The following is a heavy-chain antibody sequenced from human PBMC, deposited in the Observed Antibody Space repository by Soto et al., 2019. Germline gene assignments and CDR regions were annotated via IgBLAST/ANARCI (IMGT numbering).Heavy chain of an antibody. D-gene: IGHD6-13*01. CDR1: GYSFTSYW. Sequence: GESLKISCKGSGYSFTSYWIGWVRQMPGKGLEWMGIIYPGDSDTRYSPSFQGQVTISADKSISTAYLQWSSLKASDTAMYYCARAYSSSRYNYYYGMDVWGQGTTVTVSS. CDR3: ARAYSSSRYNYYYGMDV. CDR2: IYPGDSDT. J-gene: IGHJ6*02. V-gene: IGHV5-51*01.